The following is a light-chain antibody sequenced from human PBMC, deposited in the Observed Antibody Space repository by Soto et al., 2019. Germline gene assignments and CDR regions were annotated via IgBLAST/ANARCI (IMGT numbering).Light chain of an antibody. CDR1: QSVSSSY. J-gene: IGKJ5*01. CDR2: GAS. Sequence: ELVLTQSPGTLSLSPVERATPSCRASQSVSSSYLAWYQQNPGQAPRLLIYGASTRATAIPPRFSGTGSGTDFTLTISSLQSEDFAVYYCQQYDNWPITFGQGTRLE. V-gene: IGKV3-15*01. CDR3: QQYDNWPIT.